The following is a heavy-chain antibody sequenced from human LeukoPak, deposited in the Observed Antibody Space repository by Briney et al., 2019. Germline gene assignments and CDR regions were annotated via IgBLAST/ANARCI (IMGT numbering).Heavy chain of an antibody. CDR2: IRNSGGST. CDR1: GFTFSSYG. CDR3: ARGPWSAAGYNGMDV. Sequence: TGGSLRLSCAASGFTFSSYGMSWVRQAPGKGLEWVSAIRNSGGSTPYADSVKGRFTISRDNSKNTLYLQMNSLRGEDTAVYYCARGPWSAAGYNGMDVWGQGTTVTVSS. J-gene: IGHJ6*02. V-gene: IGHV3-23*01. D-gene: IGHD6-13*01.